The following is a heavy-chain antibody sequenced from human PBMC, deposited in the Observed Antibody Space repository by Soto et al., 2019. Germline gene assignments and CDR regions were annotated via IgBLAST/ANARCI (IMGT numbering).Heavy chain of an antibody. CDR3: VRHIYDILPGYSSGDDY. CDR1: GYSFTSYW. J-gene: IGHJ4*02. V-gene: IGHV5-51*01. Sequence: PGESLKISYKGSGYSFTSYWIGWVRQMPGKGLEWMGIIYPGDSDTRYSPSFQGQVTTSATKSISTSYLQCSSVKASDTAMYYCVRHIYDILPGYSSGDDYWGQGPLVTVS. D-gene: IGHD3-9*01. CDR2: IYPGDSDT.